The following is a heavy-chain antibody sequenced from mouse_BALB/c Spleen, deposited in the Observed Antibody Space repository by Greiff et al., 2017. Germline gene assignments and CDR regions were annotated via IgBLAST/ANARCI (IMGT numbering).Heavy chain of an antibody. J-gene: IGHJ1*01. CDR1: GFNIKDTY. V-gene: IGHV14-3*02. CDR3: ARGVRRWYFDV. CDR2: IDPANGNT. D-gene: IGHD2-14*01. Sequence: EVQLQQSGAELVKPGASVKLSCTASGFNIKDTYMHWVKQRPEHGLEWIGRIDPANGNTKYDPKFQGKATITADTSSNTAYLQLSSLTSEDTAVYYCARGVRRWYFDVWGAGTTVTVSS.